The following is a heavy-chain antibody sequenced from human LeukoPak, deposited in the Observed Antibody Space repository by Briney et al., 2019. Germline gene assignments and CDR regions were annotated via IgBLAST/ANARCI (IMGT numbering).Heavy chain of an antibody. D-gene: IGHD2-15*01. V-gene: IGHV1-46*01. CDR1: GYTFIDYY. CDR3: ARKMTGYSYYFDY. J-gene: IGHJ4*02. Sequence: ASVKVFCEASGYTFIDYYMHWVRQAPGQGLEWMGVINPRGGSTTYAQKFQGRVTLTRDTSTRTLYMELSSLRSDDTAVYYCARKMTGYSYYFDYWGQGTLVTVAS. CDR2: INPRGGST.